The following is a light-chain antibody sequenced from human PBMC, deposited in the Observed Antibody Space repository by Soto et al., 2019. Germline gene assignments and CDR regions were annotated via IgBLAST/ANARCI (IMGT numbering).Light chain of an antibody. Sequence: QSVLTQPASVSGSPGQSITISCTGTSSDVGGYNYVSWYQQHPGKAPNLMIYDVSNRPSAVSNRFSGSKSGNTASLTISGLQAEDEADYYCSSYTSSSTLVVFGGGTKLTVL. J-gene: IGLJ2*01. V-gene: IGLV2-14*01. CDR1: SSDVGGYNY. CDR3: SSYTSSSTLVV. CDR2: DVS.